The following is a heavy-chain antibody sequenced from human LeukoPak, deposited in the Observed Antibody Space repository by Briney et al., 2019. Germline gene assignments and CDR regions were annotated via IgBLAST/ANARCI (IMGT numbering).Heavy chain of an antibody. Sequence: GGSLRLSCAISGFXFSGCELTWVRQAPGKGQEWISYISRSGNTIYYADSVKGRFTTSRDNAKNSLYLQMNSLRVEDTAVYYCARVATMVRVPLDALDIWGQGTMVSVSS. J-gene: IGHJ3*02. CDR1: GFXFSGCE. CDR3: ARVATMVRVPLDALDI. CDR2: ISRSGNTI. V-gene: IGHV3-48*03. D-gene: IGHD3-10*01.